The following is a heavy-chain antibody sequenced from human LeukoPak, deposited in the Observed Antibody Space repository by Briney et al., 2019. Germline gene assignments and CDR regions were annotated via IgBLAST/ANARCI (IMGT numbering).Heavy chain of an antibody. CDR2: IYHSGST. D-gene: IGHD5-18*01. V-gene: IGHV4-4*02. Sequence: KPSGTLSLTCAVSGGSISSSNWWSWVRQPPGKGLEWIGEIYHSGSTNYNPSLKSRVTISVDKSKNQFSLKLSSVTAADTAVYYCARDNSYGYESLDYWGQGTLVTVSS. CDR1: GGSISSSNW. CDR3: ARDNSYGYESLDY. J-gene: IGHJ4*02.